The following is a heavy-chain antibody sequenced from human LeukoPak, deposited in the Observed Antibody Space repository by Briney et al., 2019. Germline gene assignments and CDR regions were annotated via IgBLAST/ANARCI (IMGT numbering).Heavy chain of an antibody. J-gene: IGHJ4*02. CDR1: GFTFSSHA. CDR3: AKETYSYDSSGYSDTAFDH. V-gene: IGHV3-23*01. CDR2: IIDTGDRT. D-gene: IGHD3-22*01. Sequence: GGSLRLSCAASGFTFSSHAMTWVRQAPGKGLELVSSIIDTGDRTFYADSLKGRFFIFRDNSKNTLYLQMNSLGAEDTAIYYCAKETYSYDSSGYSDTAFDHWGQGTLVTVSS.